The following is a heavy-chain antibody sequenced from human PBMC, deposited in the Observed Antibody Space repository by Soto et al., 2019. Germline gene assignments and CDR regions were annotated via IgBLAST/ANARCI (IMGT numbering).Heavy chain of an antibody. V-gene: IGHV3-7*01. Sequence: GGSLRLSCAASGFTFSSYWMSRVRQAPGKGLEWVANIKQDGSEKYYVDSVKGRFTISRDNAKNSLYLQMNSLRAEDTAVYYCARVATVTPDYYYYYYMDVWGKGTTVTVSS. D-gene: IGHD4-17*01. J-gene: IGHJ6*03. CDR2: IKQDGSEK. CDR1: GFTFSSYW. CDR3: ARVATVTPDYYYYYYMDV.